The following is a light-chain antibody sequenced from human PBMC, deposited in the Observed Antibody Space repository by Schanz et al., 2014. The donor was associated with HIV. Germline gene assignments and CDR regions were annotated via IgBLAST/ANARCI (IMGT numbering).Light chain of an antibody. J-gene: IGKJ2*01. CDR1: QSLVHSDGNIY. CDR2: KVS. V-gene: IGKV2-30*02. Sequence: VVMTQSPLSLPVTLGQPASISCRSSQSLVHSDGNIYLNWFQQRPGQAPRRLIYKVSNRDSGVPDRFSGSGSGTDFTLKISSVEAEDVGVYYCMQGTDWLRTFGQGTKLEI. CDR3: MQGTDWLRT.